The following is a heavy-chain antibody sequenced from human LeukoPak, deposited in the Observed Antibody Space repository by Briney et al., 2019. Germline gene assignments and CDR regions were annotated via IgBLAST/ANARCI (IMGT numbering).Heavy chain of an antibody. D-gene: IGHD2-2*01. CDR2: INPSCGST. CDR3: ARSRPYCSSTSCSPRLNWFDP. V-gene: IGHV1-46*01. J-gene: IGHJ5*02. CDR1: GYTFTSYY. Sequence: GASVKVSCKASGYTFTSYYMHWVRQAPGQGLEWMGIINPSCGSTSYAQKFQGRVTMTRDTSTSTVYMELSSLRSEDTAVYYCARSRPYCSSTSCSPRLNWFDPWGQGTLVTVSS.